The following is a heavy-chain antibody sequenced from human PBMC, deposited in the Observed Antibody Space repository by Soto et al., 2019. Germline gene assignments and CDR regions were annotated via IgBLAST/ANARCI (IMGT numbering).Heavy chain of an antibody. J-gene: IGHJ6*02. CDR2: IIPIFGTA. V-gene: IGHV1-69*12. Sequence: QVQLVQSGAEVKKPGSSVKVSCKASGGTFSSYAISWVRQAPGQGLEWMGGIIPIFGTANYAQKFQGRVTXPADESTSTAYMELSSLRSADTAVYYCARHVPAAGYYYGMDVWGQGTTVTVSS. CDR1: GGTFSSYA. D-gene: IGHD2-2*01. CDR3: ARHVPAAGYYYGMDV.